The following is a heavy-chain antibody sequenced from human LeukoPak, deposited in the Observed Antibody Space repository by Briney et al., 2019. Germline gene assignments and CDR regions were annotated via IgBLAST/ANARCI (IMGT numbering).Heavy chain of an antibody. CDR2: INADGSST. D-gene: IGHD3-10*01. V-gene: IGHV3-74*01. CDR1: GFTFRTYC. CDR3: ARAGSGLDY. Sequence: PGGSLRLSCAASGFTFRTYCMYWVRQAPGKGLVWVSRINADGSSTSYADSVKGRFTISRDNAKNTVYLQMHSLRADDSAVYYCARAGSGLDYWGQGTLVTVSS. J-gene: IGHJ4*02.